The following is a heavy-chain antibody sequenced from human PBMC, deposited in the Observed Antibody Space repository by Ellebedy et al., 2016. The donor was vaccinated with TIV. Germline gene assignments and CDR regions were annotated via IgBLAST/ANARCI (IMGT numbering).Heavy chain of an antibody. CDR3: ARTFFH. CDR2: TRNKANSYTT. CDR1: GFIFTDHY. J-gene: IGHJ4*02. V-gene: IGHV3-72*01. Sequence: GGSLRLSXAASGFIFTDHYMDWVRQAPGKGLEWVGRTRNKANSYTTEYAASVKGRFTISRDDSKNLLYLQMNSLKTEDTAVYYCARTFFHWGQGTLVTVSS. D-gene: IGHD3-3*01.